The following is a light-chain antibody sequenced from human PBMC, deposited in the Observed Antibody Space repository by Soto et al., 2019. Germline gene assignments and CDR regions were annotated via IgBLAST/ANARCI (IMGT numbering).Light chain of an antibody. Sequence: QSALTQPASVSGSPGQSITISCTGTSSDVGGYNYVSWYQQLPGKAPKLMIYDNVRRPSGIPDRFSGSKSGTSATLDITGLQTGDEADYYCETWDTFLSAVVFGGGTKVTVL. CDR3: ETWDTFLSAVV. V-gene: IGLV2-14*01. CDR2: DNV. CDR1: SSDVGGYNY. J-gene: IGLJ2*01.